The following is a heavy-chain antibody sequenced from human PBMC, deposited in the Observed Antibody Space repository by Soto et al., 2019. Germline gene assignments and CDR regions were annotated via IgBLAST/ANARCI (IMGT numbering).Heavy chain of an antibody. J-gene: IGHJ5*02. CDR1: GASVNSENYY. D-gene: IGHD3-3*01. Sequence: ETLSLTCTVSGASVNSENYYWSWIRQPPGKGLEWIGYVYYSGSTNYNPSLKSRATISLDTYRNQFSLKMTSMTSADTAFYYCARGVFRFLQWFDPWGQGTLVTVSS. V-gene: IGHV4-61*01. CDR2: VYYSGST. CDR3: ARGVFRFLQWFDP.